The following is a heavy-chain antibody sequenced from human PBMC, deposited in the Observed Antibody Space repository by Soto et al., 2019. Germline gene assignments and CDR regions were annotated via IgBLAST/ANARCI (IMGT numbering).Heavy chain of an antibody. D-gene: IGHD3-10*01. V-gene: IGHV4-34*01. CDR2: INHDGSS. Sequence: PSDTLSLTCAVDGGSFIGSHWRWIRQPLGKGLEWIGEINHDGSSNYNPSLKSRVTTSVDMSKNHLSLKLQSVTAADSAVYYCARAQSFYGSGSFAPWGMDVWGQGTTVS. J-gene: IGHJ6*02. CDR3: ARAQSFYGSGSFAPWGMDV. CDR1: GGSFIGSH.